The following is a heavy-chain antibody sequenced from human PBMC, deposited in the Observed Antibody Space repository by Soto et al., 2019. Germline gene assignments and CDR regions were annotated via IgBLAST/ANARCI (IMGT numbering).Heavy chain of an antibody. CDR3: ARVTPGNNLYYFSGMDF. CDR1: GFTFDTYG. Sequence: PGGALRLCCVSSGFTFDTYGVHWVRPGPGKGLQWVALISYEGSNTYYADSVRGRFTISRDNSKNTLYLQMNTLRPEDTGLYYCARVTPGNNLYYFSGMDFWGQGTSVTVSS. CDR2: ISYEGSNT. D-gene: IGHD1-1*01. V-gene: IGHV3-30-3*01. J-gene: IGHJ6*02.